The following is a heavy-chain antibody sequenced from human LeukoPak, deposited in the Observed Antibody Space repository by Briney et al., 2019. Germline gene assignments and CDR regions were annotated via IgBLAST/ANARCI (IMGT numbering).Heavy chain of an antibody. D-gene: IGHD2-21*02. CDR1: GYTFTSYG. CDR3: ARDLFCGGDCYQDY. V-gene: IGHV1-18*01. J-gene: IGHJ4*02. Sequence: ASVKVSCKASGYTFTSYGISWVRQAPGQGLEWMGWISAYNGNTNYAQKPQGRVTMTTDTSTSTAYMELRSLRSDDTAVYYCARDLFCGGDCYQDYWGQGTLVTVSS. CDR2: ISAYNGNT.